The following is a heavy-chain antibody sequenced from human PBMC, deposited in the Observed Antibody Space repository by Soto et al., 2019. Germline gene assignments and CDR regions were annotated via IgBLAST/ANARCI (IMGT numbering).Heavy chain of an antibody. Sequence: GESLKISCKGSGYSFTSYWIGWVRQMPGKGLEWMGIIYPGDSDTRYSPSFQNQVTISADKSNSTAYLQWSSLKASDTAMYYCSRANTYDAFDIWDQGTMVTVSS. CDR2: IYPGDSDT. J-gene: IGHJ3*02. CDR3: SRANTYDAFDI. V-gene: IGHV5-51*01. CDR1: GYSFTSYW.